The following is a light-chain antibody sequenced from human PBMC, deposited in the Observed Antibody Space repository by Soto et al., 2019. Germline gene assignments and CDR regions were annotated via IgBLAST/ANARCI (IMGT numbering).Light chain of an antibody. V-gene: IGKV4-1*01. J-gene: IGKJ3*01. CDR1: QSVLYSSNNKNY. CDR3: QQYYSTPY. CDR2: WAS. Sequence: DIVMTQSPDSLAVSLGERATINCKSSQSVLYSSNNKNYLAWYQQKPGQPPKLLIYWASTRESGGPDRFSGSGSGTDFTLTISSLQAEDVAVYYCQQYYSTPYFGPGTKVDIK.